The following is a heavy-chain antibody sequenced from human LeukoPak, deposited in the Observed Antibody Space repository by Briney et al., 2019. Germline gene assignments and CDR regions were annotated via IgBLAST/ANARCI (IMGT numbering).Heavy chain of an antibody. Sequence: SETLSLTCAVYGGSFSGYYWSWIRQPAGKGLEWIGRIYTSGSTKYNPSLKSRVTISVDTSKNQFSLKLSSVTAADTAVYYCARICCGGDCRGYYYHYYMDVWGKGTTVTISS. CDR3: ARICCGGDCRGYYYHYYMDV. CDR2: IYTSGST. V-gene: IGHV4-59*10. CDR1: GGSFSGYY. D-gene: IGHD2-21*02. J-gene: IGHJ6*03.